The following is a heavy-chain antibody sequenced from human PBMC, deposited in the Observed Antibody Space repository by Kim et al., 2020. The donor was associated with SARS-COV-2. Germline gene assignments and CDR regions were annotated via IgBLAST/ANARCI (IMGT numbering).Heavy chain of an antibody. Sequence: ASVKVSCKASGYTFTGYYMHWVRQAPGQGLEWMGWINPNSGGTNYAQKFQGWVTMTRDTSISTAYMELSRLRSDDTAVYYCARDELGRLDYYYGMDVWGQGTTVTVSS. D-gene: IGHD6-25*01. CDR3: ARDELGRLDYYYGMDV. V-gene: IGHV1-2*04. CDR1: GYTFTGYY. CDR2: INPNSGGT. J-gene: IGHJ6*02.